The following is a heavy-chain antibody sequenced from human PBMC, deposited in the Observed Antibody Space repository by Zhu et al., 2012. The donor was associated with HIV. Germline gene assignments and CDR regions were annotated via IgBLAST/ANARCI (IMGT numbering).Heavy chain of an antibody. CDR2: TNHTGST. D-gene: IGHD4-17*01. V-gene: IGHV4-34*02. Sequence: QVQLQQWGTGLLKPSETLSLTCAVYGGSFSGYYWGWIRQSPGKGLEWIGKTNHTGSTNYNPSLKSRVIISGDTSKRQFSLKLSSVTTADTAMYYCARNEPGYGDLDAFDIWGQGTMVTVSS. J-gene: IGHJ3*02. CDR3: ARNEPGYGDLDAFDI. CDR1: GGSFSGYY.